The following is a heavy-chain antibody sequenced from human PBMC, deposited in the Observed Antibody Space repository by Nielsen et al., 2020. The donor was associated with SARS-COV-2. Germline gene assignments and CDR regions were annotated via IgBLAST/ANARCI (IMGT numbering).Heavy chain of an antibody. D-gene: IGHD2-2*01. CDR2: ISYDGRNK. V-gene: IGHV3-30*03. CDR1: GFTFSSYG. CDR3: ASDSNSYNYYYYYGMDV. J-gene: IGHJ6*02. Sequence: GESLKISCAASGFTFSSYGMHWVRQAPGKGLEWVAVISYDGRNKYYADSVKGRFTISRDNYKNTLYLQMNSLRAEDTAVYYCASDSNSYNYYYYYGMDVWGQGTTVTVSS.